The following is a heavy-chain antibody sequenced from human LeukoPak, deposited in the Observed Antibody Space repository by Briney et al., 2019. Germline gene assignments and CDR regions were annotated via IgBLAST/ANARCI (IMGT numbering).Heavy chain of an antibody. CDR3: AKDSSYYLYSSGFDY. CDR1: GFTFSDYG. V-gene: IGHV3-30*18. Sequence: PWGSLRLSCAASGFTFSDYGMHWVRQAPGKGLEWVAVIIYDGSDKFYADSVKGRFTISRDNSKNTLYLQMNSLRDEHTAVYYCAKDSSYYLYSSGFDYWGPGTLVTVSS. CDR2: IIYDGSDK. D-gene: IGHD3-22*01. J-gene: IGHJ4*02.